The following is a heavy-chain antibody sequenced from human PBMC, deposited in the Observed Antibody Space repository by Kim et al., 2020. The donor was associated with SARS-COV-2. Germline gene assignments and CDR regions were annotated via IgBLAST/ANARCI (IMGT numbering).Heavy chain of an antibody. J-gene: IGHJ4*02. V-gene: IGHV7-4-1*02. Sequence: YAQGFPGPFVFSVDPSVSTAYLQISSLKAEDTAVYYCARDKQWPLYDFDYWGQGTLVTVSS. CDR3: ARDKQWPLYDFDY. D-gene: IGHD6-19*01.